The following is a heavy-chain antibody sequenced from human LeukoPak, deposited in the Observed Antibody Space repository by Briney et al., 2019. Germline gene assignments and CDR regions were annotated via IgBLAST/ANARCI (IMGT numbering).Heavy chain of an antibody. CDR1: GGSISSYY. D-gene: IGHD2-15*01. V-gene: IGHV4-59*12. Sequence: PSETLSLTCTVSGGSISSYYWSWIRQPPGKGLEWIGYIYYSGSTNHNPSLKSRVTISVDTSKNQFSLKLSSVTAADTAVYYCAREQGGSYFDYWGQGTLVTVSS. J-gene: IGHJ4*03. CDR3: AREQGGSYFDY. CDR2: IYYSGST.